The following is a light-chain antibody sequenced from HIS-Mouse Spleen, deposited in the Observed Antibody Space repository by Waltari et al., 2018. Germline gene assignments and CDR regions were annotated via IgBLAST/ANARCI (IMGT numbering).Light chain of an antibody. V-gene: IGLV3-10*01. J-gene: IGLJ2*01. CDR1: ALPKKY. CDR2: EDS. CDR3: YSTDSSGNHRV. Sequence: SYELTQPPSVSVSPGQPARITCSGHALPKKYAYWSQQKSGQAPVLVIYEDSKRPSGIPERFSGSSSGTMATLTISGAQVEDEADYYCYSTDSSGNHRVFGGGTKLTVL.